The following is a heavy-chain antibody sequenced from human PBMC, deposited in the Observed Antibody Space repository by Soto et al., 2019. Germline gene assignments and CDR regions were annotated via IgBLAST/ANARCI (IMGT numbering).Heavy chain of an antibody. CDR3: ARDSYVGYDSGPGFDA. V-gene: IGHV4-30-4*01. D-gene: IGHD5-12*01. Sequence: QVQLQESGPGLVKPSKTLSRTCTVSGGSCTSASYGWSWIRQPPGKCLEWVGYVSNGGSTNYNPFIKSRLTISAYMSKNQLSLNQASVTDAATAVYFCARDSYVGYDSGPGFDAWGQGTLVRVSS. CDR1: GGSCTSASYG. CDR2: VSNGGST. J-gene: IGHJ5*02.